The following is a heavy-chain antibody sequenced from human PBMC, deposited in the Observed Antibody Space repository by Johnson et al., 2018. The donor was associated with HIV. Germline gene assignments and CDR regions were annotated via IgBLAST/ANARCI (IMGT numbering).Heavy chain of an antibody. D-gene: IGHD3-22*01. CDR1: GFTFSSYG. CDR2: IRYDGSNK. J-gene: IGHJ3*01. CDR3: ARDGTRYYYDSSGHDAFDL. V-gene: IGHV3-30*02. Sequence: QVQLVESGGGVVQPGGSLRLSCAASGFTFSSYGMHWVRQAPGKGLEWVAFIRYDGSNKYYADSVKGRFTISRDNSKNTLYLQMNSLRAEDTAVYYCARDGTRYYYDSSGHDAFDLWGQGTMVTVSS.